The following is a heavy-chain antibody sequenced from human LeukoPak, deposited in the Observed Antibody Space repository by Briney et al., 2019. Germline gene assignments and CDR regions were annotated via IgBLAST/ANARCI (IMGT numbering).Heavy chain of an antibody. Sequence: GGSLRLSCAASRFTFSTYAMHWARQAPGKGLEWVAVISYDGSPKYYADSVKGRFTISRDNSKNTLYLQMNSLRVEDTAVYYCARGGGYESMDVWGKGTTVTVSS. CDR2: ISYDGSPK. D-gene: IGHD5-12*01. J-gene: IGHJ6*03. CDR3: ARGGGYESMDV. V-gene: IGHV3-30*04. CDR1: RFTFSTYA.